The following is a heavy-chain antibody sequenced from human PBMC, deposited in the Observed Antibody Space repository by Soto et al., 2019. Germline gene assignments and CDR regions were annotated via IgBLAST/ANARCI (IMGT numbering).Heavy chain of an antibody. V-gene: IGHV1-3*01. CDR3: ATPGGSYDSSGYFDF. CDR2: IHAGYGNT. D-gene: IGHD3-22*01. J-gene: IGHJ4*02. CDR1: GYTFTSYA. Sequence: ASVKVSCKASGYTFTSYAMHWVRQAPGQRLEWMGWIHAGYGNTKYSQKFQGRVTFTRDTSASTAYMELSSLTSEDTAVYYCATPGGSYDSSGYFDFWGQGTLVTV.